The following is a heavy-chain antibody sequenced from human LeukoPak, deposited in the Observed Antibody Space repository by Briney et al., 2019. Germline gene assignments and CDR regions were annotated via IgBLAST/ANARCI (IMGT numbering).Heavy chain of an antibody. J-gene: IGHJ4*02. CDR2: INPTGGST. Sequence: GASVTVSCKVSGYTFPSYFMHWVRQAPGQGLEWMGIINPTGGSTTYAQKFQGRVTMTRDTSTSTVYMELSSLRSDDTAVYYCARTAARRFDYWGQGTLVTVSS. D-gene: IGHD6-6*01. CDR3: ARTAARRFDY. V-gene: IGHV1-46*01. CDR1: GYTFPSYF.